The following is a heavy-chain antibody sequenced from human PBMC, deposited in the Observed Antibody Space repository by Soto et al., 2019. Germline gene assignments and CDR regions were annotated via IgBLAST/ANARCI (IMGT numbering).Heavy chain of an antibody. CDR2: IVVGSGNT. D-gene: IGHD3-22*01. CDR3: AAYDSIAWKFDY. V-gene: IGHV1-58*01. Sequence: RASVKVSCKASGFTFTSSAVQWVRQARGQRLEWIGWIVVGSGNTNYAQKFQERVTITRDMSTSTAYMELSSLRSEDTAVYYCAAYDSIAWKFDYWGQGTLVTVSS. CDR1: GFTFTSSA. J-gene: IGHJ4*02.